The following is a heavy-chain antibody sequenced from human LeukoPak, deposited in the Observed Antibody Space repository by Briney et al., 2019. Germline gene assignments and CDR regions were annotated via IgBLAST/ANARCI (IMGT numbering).Heavy chain of an antibody. J-gene: IGHJ4*02. CDR3: AREREKLWFY. V-gene: IGHV4-38-2*02. CDR2: IFHSGST. D-gene: IGHD3-10*01. CDR1: GYSISSGYY. Sequence: SETLSLTCDVSGYSISSGYYWGWIRQPPGKGLEWIGSIFHSGSTFYNASLKSRLTMSVDTSKNQFSLRLSSVTAADTAVYYCAREREKLWFYWGQGTQVTVSS.